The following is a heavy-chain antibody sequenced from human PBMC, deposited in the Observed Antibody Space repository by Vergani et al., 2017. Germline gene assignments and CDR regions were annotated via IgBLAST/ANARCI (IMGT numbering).Heavy chain of an antibody. D-gene: IGHD3-10*01. CDR2: IYSGDET. CDR3: GRGNYYVSVTYVDP. CDR1: GSTVSGNY. Sequence: ELQLVESGGGLVQPGGSLRLSCAASGSTVSGNYMTWVRQAPGQGLEWVSHIYSGDETYYADVVKGRVTITRDTSKNTLHLQINNLGVEDTAVYYFGRGNYYVSVTYVDPWGQGTLVTVSS. V-gene: IGHV3-66*02. J-gene: IGHJ5*01.